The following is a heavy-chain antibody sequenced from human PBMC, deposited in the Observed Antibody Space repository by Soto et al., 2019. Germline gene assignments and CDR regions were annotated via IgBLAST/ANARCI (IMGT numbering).Heavy chain of an antibody. Sequence: HPXGSLRLSCSAAGFTFSSYWMSWVRQAPGKGLDWVANIKQDGSEKYYVDSVKGRFTISRDNAKNSLYLQMNSLRAEDTAVYYCATAWRYSRTAAYYYYGMDVWGQGTTVTVSS. V-gene: IGHV3-7*01. CDR2: IKQDGSEK. J-gene: IGHJ6*02. CDR1: GFTFSSYW. D-gene: IGHD6-13*01. CDR3: ATAWRYSRTAAYYYYGMDV.